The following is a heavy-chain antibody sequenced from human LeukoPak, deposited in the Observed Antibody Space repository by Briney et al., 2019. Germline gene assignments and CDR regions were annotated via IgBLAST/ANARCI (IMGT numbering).Heavy chain of an antibody. CDR2: MNPNSGNT. Sequence: ASVKVSCKASGYTYTSYDINWVRQATGQGLEWMGWMNPNSGNTGYAQKFQGRVTITRNTSISTAYMELSSLRSEDTAVYYCARALLPWFGELSGAFDIWGQGTMVTVSS. V-gene: IGHV1-8*03. J-gene: IGHJ3*02. CDR3: ARALLPWFGELSGAFDI. CDR1: GYTYTSYD. D-gene: IGHD3-10*01.